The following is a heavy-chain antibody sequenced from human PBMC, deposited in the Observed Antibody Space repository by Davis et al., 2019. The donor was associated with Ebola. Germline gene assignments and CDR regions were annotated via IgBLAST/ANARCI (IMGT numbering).Heavy chain of an antibody. J-gene: IGHJ6*02. CDR1: GFTFSGSA. CDR2: IRSKANSYAT. V-gene: IGHV3-73*01. CDR3: TSLDIVVVVAATPDYYYYGMDV. D-gene: IGHD2-15*01. Sequence: GGSLRLSCAASGFTFSGSAMHWVRQASGKGLEWVGRIRSKANSYATAYAASVKGRFTISRDDSKNTAYLQMNSLKTEDTAVYYCTSLDIVVVVAATPDYYYYGMDVWGQGTTVTVSS.